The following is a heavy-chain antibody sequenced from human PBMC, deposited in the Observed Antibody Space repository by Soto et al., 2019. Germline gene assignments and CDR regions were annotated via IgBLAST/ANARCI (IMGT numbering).Heavy chain of an antibody. J-gene: IGHJ6*02. CDR3: ARDPRGGYSYGFGYYYGMDV. Sequence: SETLSLTCTFSGGSISSGGYYWSWIRQHPGKGLEWIGYIYYSGSTYYNPSLKSRVTISVDTSKNQFSLKLSSVTAADTAVYYCARDPRGGYSYGFGYYYGMDVWGQGTTVTVSS. CDR2: IYYSGST. CDR1: GGSISSGGYY. D-gene: IGHD5-18*01. V-gene: IGHV4-31*03.